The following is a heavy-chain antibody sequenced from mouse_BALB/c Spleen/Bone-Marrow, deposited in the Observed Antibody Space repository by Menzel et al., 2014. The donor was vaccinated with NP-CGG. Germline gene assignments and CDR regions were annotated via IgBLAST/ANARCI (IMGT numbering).Heavy chain of an antibody. V-gene: IGHV14-3*02. CDR3: ARGLLQYYYAMDY. D-gene: IGHD2-3*01. CDR1: GFNIKDTY. J-gene: IGHJ4*01. Sequence: VQLVESGAELVKPGASVKLSCTASGFNIKDTYMHWVKQRPEQGLEWIGRIDPANGNTKYDPKFQGKATITADTSSNTAYLQLSSLTSEDTAVYYCARGLLQYYYAMDYWGQGTSVTVSS. CDR2: IDPANGNT.